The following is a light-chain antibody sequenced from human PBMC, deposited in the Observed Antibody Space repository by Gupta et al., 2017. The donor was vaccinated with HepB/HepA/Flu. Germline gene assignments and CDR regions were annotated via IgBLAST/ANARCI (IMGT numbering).Light chain of an antibody. CDR3: SAWDSSRSAWV. CDR2: RNN. CDR1: SNNVGNQG. Sequence: AGLTQPPSVSKGLRQTATLTCTGNSNNVGNQGAAWLQQHQGHPPNLLSYRNNNRPSGISERFSASTSGTTASLTITGLQPEEEADYYCSAWDSSRSAWVFGGGTKLTVL. V-gene: IGLV10-54*04. J-gene: IGLJ3*02.